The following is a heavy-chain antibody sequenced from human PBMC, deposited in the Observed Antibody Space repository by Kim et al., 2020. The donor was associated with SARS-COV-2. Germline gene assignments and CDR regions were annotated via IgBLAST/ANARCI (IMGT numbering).Heavy chain of an antibody. CDR3: ARSGGGYGSGSYYYWSGNNWFDP. J-gene: IGHJ5*02. V-gene: IGHV4-59*01. Sequence: SETLSLTCTVSGGSISSYYWSWIRQPPGKGLEWIGYIYYSGSTNYNPSLKSRVTISVDTSKNQFSLKLSSVTAADTAVYYCARSGGGYGSGSYYYWSGNNWFDPWGQGTLVTVSS. CDR1: GGSISSYY. D-gene: IGHD3-10*01. CDR2: IYYSGST.